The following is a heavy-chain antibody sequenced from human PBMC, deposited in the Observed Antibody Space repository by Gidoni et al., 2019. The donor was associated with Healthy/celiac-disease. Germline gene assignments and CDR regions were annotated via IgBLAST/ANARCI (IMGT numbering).Heavy chain of an antibody. Sequence: QVQLVQSGAEVKKPGASVKVSCKASGYTFTGYYMHWVRQAPGQGLEWMGWINPNSGGTNYAQKFQGRVTMTRDTSISTAYMELSRLRSDDTAVYYCASEPVENSSGYYRSAPWGQGTLVTVSS. CDR2: INPNSGGT. V-gene: IGHV1-2*02. D-gene: IGHD3-22*01. J-gene: IGHJ5*02. CDR1: GYTFTGYY. CDR3: ASEPVENSSGYYRSAP.